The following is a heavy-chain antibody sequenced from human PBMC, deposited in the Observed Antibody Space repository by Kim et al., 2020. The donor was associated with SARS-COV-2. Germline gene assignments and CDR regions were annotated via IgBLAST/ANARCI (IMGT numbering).Heavy chain of an antibody. CDR3: AGYSGSYYGPFDY. J-gene: IGHJ4*02. V-gene: IGHV3-21*01. CDR2: ISSSSSYI. CDR1: GFTFSSYS. Sequence: GGSLRLSCAASGFTFSSYSMNWVRQAPGKGLEWVSSISSSSSYIYYADSVKGRFTISRDNAKNSLYLQMNSLRAEDTAVYYCAGYSGSYYGPFDYWGQGTLVTVSS. D-gene: IGHD1-26*01.